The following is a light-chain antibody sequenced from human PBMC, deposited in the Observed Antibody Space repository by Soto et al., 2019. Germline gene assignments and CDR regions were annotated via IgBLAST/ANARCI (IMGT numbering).Light chain of an antibody. CDR3: QQYTDWPWGT. Sequence: EIVMTQSPATLSLSPGETATLSCRASQSVHSNLDWFQQHPGQAPRLLIYGASSRATGIPVRFSGSGSGTEFTLTISSLQPEDFAVYYCQQYTDWPWGTFGGGTKVGIK. V-gene: IGKV3-15*01. CDR2: GAS. CDR1: QSVHSN. J-gene: IGKJ4*01.